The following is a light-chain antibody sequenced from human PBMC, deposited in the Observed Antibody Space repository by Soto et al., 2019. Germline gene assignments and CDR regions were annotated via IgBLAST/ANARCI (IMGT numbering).Light chain of an antibody. J-gene: IGKJ1*01. CDR2: GAS. Sequence: EIVLTQSPGTLSLSPVERATLSCSASQSVSSSRLAWYRQKPGQAPRLLIYGASSRATGIPDRFSGSGSGTDFTLTISRLEPEDFAVYYCHQYVIPPWTFGLGTKVDIK. CDR1: QSVSSSR. CDR3: HQYVIPPWT. V-gene: IGKV3-20*01.